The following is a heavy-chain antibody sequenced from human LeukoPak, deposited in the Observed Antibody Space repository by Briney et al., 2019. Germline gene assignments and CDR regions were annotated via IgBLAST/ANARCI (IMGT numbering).Heavy chain of an antibody. V-gene: IGHV4-61*08. J-gene: IGHJ4*02. CDR3: ARADLYSSSWYGPHFDY. CDR2: IYYSGST. D-gene: IGHD6-13*01. Sequence: SETLSLTCTVSGGSISSGGYYCSWIRQHPGKGLEWIGYIYYSGSTNYNPSLKSRVTISVDTSKNQFSLKLSSVTAADTAVYYCARADLYSSSWYGPHFDYWGQGTLVTVSS. CDR1: GGSISSGGYY.